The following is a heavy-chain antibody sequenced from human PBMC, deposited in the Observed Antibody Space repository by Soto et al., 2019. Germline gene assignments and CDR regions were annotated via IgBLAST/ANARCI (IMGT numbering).Heavy chain of an antibody. V-gene: IGHV1-2*02. D-gene: IGHD1-26*01. Sequence: QVQLVQSGAEVKRPGALVKVSCKASGYTFSDNYLHWVRRAPGQGLEWMGWIKPTNGGTNYAHNLRGRVTMTRDTSSGTAYMELSRLKSGDTAVYFCAREFAVKTLVNSGSLHFDSWGQGTLVTVSS. J-gene: IGHJ4*02. CDR3: AREFAVKTLVNSGSLHFDS. CDR1: GYTFSDNY. CDR2: IKPTNGGT.